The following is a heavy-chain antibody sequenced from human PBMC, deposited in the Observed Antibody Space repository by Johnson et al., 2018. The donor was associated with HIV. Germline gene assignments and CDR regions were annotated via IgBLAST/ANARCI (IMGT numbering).Heavy chain of an antibody. CDR2: FSREGNT. CDR1: GFTFSTYD. V-gene: IGHV3-13*01. J-gene: IGHJ3*02. CDR3: SRGGRATAGQVDGLDI. D-gene: IGHD6-13*01. Sequence: MQLVESGGGVVRPGGSLRLSCAVSGFTFSTYDIHWVRQSTGKGLEWVASFSREGNTFYAGSVRGRFTISRESGRNSLYLQMNSLRAGDTAVYYCSRGGRATAGQVDGLDIWGQGTMVTVSS.